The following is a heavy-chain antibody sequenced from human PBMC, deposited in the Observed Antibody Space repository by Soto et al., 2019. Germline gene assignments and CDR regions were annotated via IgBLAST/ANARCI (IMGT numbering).Heavy chain of an antibody. V-gene: IGHV4-59*01. Sequence: PSETLSLTCTVSGGSIINYYWSWIRQPPGKGLEWIGYIYYSGTTSYNPSLRSRVTISVDTSKNQVSLKLSSVTAADTAVYFCARVRAFNFYDTSGYLDYWGQGILVTV. J-gene: IGHJ4*02. CDR2: IYYSGTT. D-gene: IGHD3-22*01. CDR3: ARVRAFNFYDTSGYLDY. CDR1: GGSIINYY.